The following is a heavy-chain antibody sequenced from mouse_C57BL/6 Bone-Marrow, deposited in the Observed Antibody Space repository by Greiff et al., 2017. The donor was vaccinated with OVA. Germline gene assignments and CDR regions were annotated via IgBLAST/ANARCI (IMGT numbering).Heavy chain of an antibody. CDR2: FRNKANNHAT. V-gene: IGHV6-6*01. J-gene: IGHJ3*01. CDR1: GSTFSDAW. Sequence: EVKLVESGGGLVQPGGSMKLSCAASGSTFSDAWMDWVRQSPEKGLEWVAEFRNKANNHATYYAESVKGWFTISRDDSKSSVYLQMNSLRAKDTGIYYCTRLGGFAYWGQGTLVTVSA. CDR3: TRLGGFAY. D-gene: IGHD1-1*02.